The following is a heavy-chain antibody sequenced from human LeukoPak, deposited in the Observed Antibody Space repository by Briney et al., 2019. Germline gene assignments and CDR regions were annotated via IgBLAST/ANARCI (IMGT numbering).Heavy chain of an antibody. CDR1: GFTFSSYG. CDR2: IRYDGSNK. V-gene: IGHV3-30*02. Sequence: GGSLRLSCAASGFTFSSYGMHWVRQAPGKGLEWVAFIRYDGSNKYYADSVKGRFTISRDNSKNTLYLQMNSLRAEDTAVYYCAKLSMVRGVTQNAFDIWGQGTMVTVSS. J-gene: IGHJ3*02. D-gene: IGHD3-10*01. CDR3: AKLSMVRGVTQNAFDI.